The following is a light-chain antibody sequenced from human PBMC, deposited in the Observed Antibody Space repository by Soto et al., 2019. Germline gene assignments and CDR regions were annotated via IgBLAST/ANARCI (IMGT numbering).Light chain of an antibody. Sequence: QYVLTQPPSASGTPGQRVTISCYGSSSNMGSNTVHWFQQFPGTAPRLLISTNDQRPSGVPDRFIGSNSGTSASLAISGLQFEDEADYYCAVWDDRLNGHVFGTGTKLTVL. CDR1: SSNMGSNT. CDR2: TND. V-gene: IGLV1-44*01. CDR3: AVWDDRLNGHV. J-gene: IGLJ1*01.